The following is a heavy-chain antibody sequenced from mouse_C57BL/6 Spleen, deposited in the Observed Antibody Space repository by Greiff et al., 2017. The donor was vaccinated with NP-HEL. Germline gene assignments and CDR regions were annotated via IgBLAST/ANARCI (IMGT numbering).Heavy chain of an antibody. D-gene: IGHD1-1*01. CDR1: GYTFTSYW. V-gene: IGHV1-69*01. CDR2: IDPSDSYT. CDR3: ARRVYDFDV. Sequence: VQLQQSGAELVMPGASVKLSCKASGYTFTSYWMHWVKQRPGQGLEWIGEIDPSDSYTNYNQKFKGKSTLTVDKSSSTAYMQLSSLTSEDSAVYYCARRVYDFDVWGTGTTVTVSS. J-gene: IGHJ1*03.